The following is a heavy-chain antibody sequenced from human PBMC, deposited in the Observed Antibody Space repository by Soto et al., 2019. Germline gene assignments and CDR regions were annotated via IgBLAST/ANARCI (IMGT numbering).Heavy chain of an antibody. CDR3: AKGAISGTLNWFDP. CDR2: LTWNSESI. V-gene: IGHV3-9*01. J-gene: IGHJ5*02. CDR1: GFRFAGYA. D-gene: IGHD6-13*01. Sequence: EVQLVESGGGLVQPGRSLRLSCAASGFRFAGYAMHWVRQAPGKGLEWVSGLTWNSESIAYADSVKGRFTISRDNAKNSLYLQMNSLRAEDTAFYFCAKGAISGTLNWFDPWGQGTLVTVSP.